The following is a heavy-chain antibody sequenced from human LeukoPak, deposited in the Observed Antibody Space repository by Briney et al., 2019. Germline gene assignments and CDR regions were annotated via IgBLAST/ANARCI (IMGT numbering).Heavy chain of an antibody. CDR2: INPNSGGT. CDR3: ASGRTIFYYYMDV. J-gene: IGHJ6*03. V-gene: IGHV1-2*02. CDR1: GYTFTGYY. D-gene: IGHD3-3*02. Sequence: ASVKVSCKASGYTFTGYYIHWVRQAPGQGLEWMGWINPNSGGTNYVQKFQGRVTMTRDTSISTVYMELSRLRSDDTAVYFCASGRTIFYYYMDVWGKGTTVTVSS.